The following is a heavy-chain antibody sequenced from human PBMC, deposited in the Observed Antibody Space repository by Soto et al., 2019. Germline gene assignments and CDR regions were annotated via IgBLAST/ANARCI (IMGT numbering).Heavy chain of an antibody. CDR3: ARGGGSRPDY. V-gene: IGHV3-48*02. J-gene: IGHJ4*02. D-gene: IGHD3-10*01. CDR2: ISSTAATV. CDR1: GFNFRNYG. Sequence: EVQLVESGGGLVQPGGSLRLSCAASGFNFRNYGINWVRQAPGKGLEWVSYISSTAATVSYADSVKGRFTISRDNANSLLYLQMSRLRDDDTAVYYCARGGGSRPDYWGQGILVTVSS.